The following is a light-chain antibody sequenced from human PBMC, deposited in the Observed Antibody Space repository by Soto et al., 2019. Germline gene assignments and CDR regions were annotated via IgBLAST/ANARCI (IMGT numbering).Light chain of an antibody. V-gene: IGLV2-14*01. CDR1: TSDVGAYNY. Sequence: QSVLTQPASVSGSPGQSVSISCTGSTSDVGAYNYVAWYQHKPGKAPRLLIYEVDHRPSGMSPRFSGSKSGNTASLTISGIQTDDEADYYCSSYTVINTAVFGGGTKLTVL. J-gene: IGLJ3*02. CDR2: EVD. CDR3: SSYTVINTAV.